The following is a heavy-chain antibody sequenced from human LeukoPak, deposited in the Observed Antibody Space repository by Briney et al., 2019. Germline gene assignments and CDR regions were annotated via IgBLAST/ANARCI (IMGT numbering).Heavy chain of an antibody. J-gene: IGHJ4*02. Sequence: PGGSLRLSCAASGFTFNNYWMTWFRQAPGKGLEWVANIKQDGTEIFYVDSVRGRFIISRDNAENSLYLQMNSLRVEDTAVHYCARTPDGADYWGQGTLVTVSS. V-gene: IGHV3-7*01. CDR3: ARTPDGADY. CDR1: GFTFNNYW. D-gene: IGHD3-10*01. CDR2: IKQDGTEI.